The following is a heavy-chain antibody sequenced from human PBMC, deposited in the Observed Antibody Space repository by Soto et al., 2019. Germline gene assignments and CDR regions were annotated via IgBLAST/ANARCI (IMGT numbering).Heavy chain of an antibody. D-gene: IGHD6-13*01. V-gene: IGHV1-69*13. CDR3: ATPSPYSSSWYSAFDI. CDR1: GGTFSSYA. J-gene: IGHJ3*02. CDR2: IIPIFGTA. Sequence: SVKVSCKASGGTFSSYAISWVRQAPGQGLEWMGGIIPIFGTANYAQKFQGRVTITADESTSTAYMELSSLRSEDTAVYYCATPSPYSSSWYSAFDIWGQGTMVTVSS.